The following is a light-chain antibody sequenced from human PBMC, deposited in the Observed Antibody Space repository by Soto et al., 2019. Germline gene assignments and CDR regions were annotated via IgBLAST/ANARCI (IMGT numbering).Light chain of an antibody. CDR1: QSISSY. V-gene: IGKV1-39*01. Sequence: DIQMTQSPSSLSASVGDRVTITCRASQSISSYLNWYQQKPGKAPKLLIYAASSLQSGVPPRFSGSGSGTDFTLTISSLQPEDCATDYCQHSYSTPRTFGQGTKVEIK. J-gene: IGKJ1*01. CDR3: QHSYSTPRT. CDR2: AAS.